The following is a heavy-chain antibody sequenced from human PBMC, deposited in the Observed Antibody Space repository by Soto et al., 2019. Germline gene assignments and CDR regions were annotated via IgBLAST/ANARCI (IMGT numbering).Heavy chain of an antibody. J-gene: IGHJ4*02. D-gene: IGHD6-19*01. V-gene: IGHV1-8*01. CDR3: ARRGSGCYYFDY. CDR2: MNPNSGNT. Sequence: ASVKVSCKASGYTFTSYDINWVRQATGQGLEWMGWMNPNSGNTGYAQKFQGRVTMTRNTSISTAYMELSSLRSEDTAVYYCARRGSGCYYFDYWGQGTLVTVSS. CDR1: GYTFTSYD.